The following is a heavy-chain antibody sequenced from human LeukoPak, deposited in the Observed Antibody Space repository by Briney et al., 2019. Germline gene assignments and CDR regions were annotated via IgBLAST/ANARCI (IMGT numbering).Heavy chain of an antibody. D-gene: IGHD3-3*01. CDR3: ARDTNSDFWSGYYGMDV. Sequence: GGSLRLSCVASGFTFSTYGMHWVRQAPGKGLEWVAVISYDGSNKYYADSVKGRFTISRDNSKNTLNVQMNSLRADDTAVYYCARDTNSDFWSGYYGMDVWGQGTTVTVSS. V-gene: IGHV3-30*03. J-gene: IGHJ6*02. CDR1: GFTFSTYG. CDR2: ISYDGSNK.